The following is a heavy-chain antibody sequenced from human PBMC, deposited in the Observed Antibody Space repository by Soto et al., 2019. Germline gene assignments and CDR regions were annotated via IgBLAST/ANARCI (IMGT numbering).Heavy chain of an antibody. D-gene: IGHD3-16*01. V-gene: IGHV3-73*01. CDR3: TRHFRIHLGELFDY. J-gene: IGHJ4*02. CDR1: GFTFSGSA. Sequence: GGSLRLSCAASGFTFSGSAMHWVRQASGKGLEWVGRIRSKANSYATAYAASVKGRFTISRDDSKNTAYLQMNSLKTEDTAVYYCTRHFRIHLGELFDYWGQGTLVTVSS. CDR2: IRSKANSYAT.